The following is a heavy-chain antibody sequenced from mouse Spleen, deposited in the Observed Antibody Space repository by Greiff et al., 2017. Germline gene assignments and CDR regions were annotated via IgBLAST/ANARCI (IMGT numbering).Heavy chain of an antibody. Sequence: VQLQESGAELVKPGASVKISCKASGYAFSSYWMNWVKQRPGKGLEWIGQIYPGDGDTNYNGKFKGKATLTADKSSSTAYMQLSSLTSEDSAVYFCAGITTVVDTLNYWGQGTTLTVSS. CDR1: GYAFSSYW. D-gene: IGHD1-1*01. J-gene: IGHJ2*01. V-gene: IGHV1-80*01. CDR3: AGITTVVDTLNY. CDR2: IYPGDGDT.